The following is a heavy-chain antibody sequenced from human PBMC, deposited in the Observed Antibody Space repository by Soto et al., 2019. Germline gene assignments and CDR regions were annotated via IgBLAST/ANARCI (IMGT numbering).Heavy chain of an antibody. Sequence: QVQLQESGPGLVKPSETLSLTCTVSGGSISSYYWSWIRQPPGKGLEWIGYIYYSGSTNYNPSLKSRVTISVDTSKNQFSLKLSSVTAADTAVYYCARSSSWYIVLDYWGQGTLVTVSS. CDR3: ARSSSWYIVLDY. J-gene: IGHJ4*02. D-gene: IGHD6-13*01. CDR2: IYYSGST. CDR1: GGSISSYY. V-gene: IGHV4-59*01.